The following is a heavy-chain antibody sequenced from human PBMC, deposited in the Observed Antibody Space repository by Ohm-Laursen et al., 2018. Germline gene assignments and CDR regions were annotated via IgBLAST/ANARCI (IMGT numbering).Heavy chain of an antibody. CDR1: GFTFSSYA. CDR3: ANLDSSWSTLRY. V-gene: IGHV3-23*01. D-gene: IGHD6-13*01. Sequence: SLRLSCAASGFTFSSYAMSWVRQAPEKGLEWVSGLSGSGHDTYYTDSVKGRFTISRDNSKNTLYLQMNGLRVEDTAVYYCANLDSSWSTLRYWGQGTLVTVSS. CDR2: LSGSGHDT. J-gene: IGHJ4*02.